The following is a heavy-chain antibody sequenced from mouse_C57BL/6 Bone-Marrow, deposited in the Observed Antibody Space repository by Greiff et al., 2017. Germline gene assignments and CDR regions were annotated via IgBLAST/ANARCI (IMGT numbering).Heavy chain of an antibody. CDR1: GYAFTNYL. D-gene: IGHD1-1*01. CDR2: INPGSGGT. J-gene: IGHJ1*03. CDR3: AREIYYYGSWYFDV. V-gene: IGHV1-54*01. Sequence: VQLQQSGAELVRPGTSVKVSCKASGYAFTNYLIEWVKQRPGQGLEWIGVINPGSGGTNYNEKFKGKATLTADKSSSTAYMQLSSLTSEDSAVYFCAREIYYYGSWYFDVWGTGTTVTVSS.